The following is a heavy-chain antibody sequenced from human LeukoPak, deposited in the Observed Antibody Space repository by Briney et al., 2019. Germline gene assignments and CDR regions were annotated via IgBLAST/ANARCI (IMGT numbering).Heavy chain of an antibody. CDR1: GGSISSGSYY. CDR3: AREVGSFDY. CDR2: IYTSGST. J-gene: IGHJ4*02. D-gene: IGHD1-26*01. V-gene: IGHV4-61*02. Sequence: KSSEPLSLTCTVSGGSISSGSYYWRWIRQPAGKGLEWIGRIYTSGSTNYNPSLKSRVTISVDTSKNQFSLKLSSVTATDTAVYYCAREVGSFDYWGQGTLVTVSS.